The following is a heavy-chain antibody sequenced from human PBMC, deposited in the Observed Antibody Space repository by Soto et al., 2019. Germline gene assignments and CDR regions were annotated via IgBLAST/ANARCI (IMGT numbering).Heavy chain of an antibody. J-gene: IGHJ6*02. CDR3: ASLYGSGTHYYYYGMDV. Sequence: PGGSLRLSCAASGFTFSIYAMHWVRHAPGKGLEWVAVISYDGSNKYYADSVKGRFTISRDNSKNTLYLQMNSLRAEDTAVYYCASLYGSGTHYYYYGMDVWGQGTTVTVS. V-gene: IGHV3-30-3*01. CDR1: GFTFSIYA. D-gene: IGHD3-10*01. CDR2: ISYDGSNK.